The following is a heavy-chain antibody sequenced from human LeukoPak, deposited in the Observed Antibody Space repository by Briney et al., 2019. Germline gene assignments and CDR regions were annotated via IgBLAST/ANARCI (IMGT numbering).Heavy chain of an antibody. CDR3: VRQFAS. Sequence: GGSLRLSCAASGFTFINYAMTWVRQAPGKGLEWVSAISGSGDSTFNSDSVKGRFTISRDNGKSSLYLQMNSLRVEDTALYYCVRQFASWGQGTLVTVSS. J-gene: IGHJ4*02. CDR2: ISGSGDST. CDR1: GFTFINYA. V-gene: IGHV3-23*01.